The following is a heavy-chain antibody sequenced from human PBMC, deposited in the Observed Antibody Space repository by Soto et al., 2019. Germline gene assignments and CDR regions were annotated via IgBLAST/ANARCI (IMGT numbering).Heavy chain of an antibody. D-gene: IGHD6-19*01. Sequence: QVQLVQSGAEVKKPGASVTVSCKTSGYTFSNYGINWVRQAPGQGLEWMGWISGYNGNTNNAPTVQGRVTMTTDTSTGTVYMELRSLKSDDTAIYYCSRFIMVGGWFDPNYYHGMDGWGQGTTVTVSS. J-gene: IGHJ6*02. V-gene: IGHV1-18*01. CDR3: SRFIMVGGWFDPNYYHGMDG. CDR2: ISGYNGNT. CDR1: GYTFSNYG.